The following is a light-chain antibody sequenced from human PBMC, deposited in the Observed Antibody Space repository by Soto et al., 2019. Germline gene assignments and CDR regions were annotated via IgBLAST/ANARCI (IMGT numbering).Light chain of an antibody. V-gene: IGLV1-51*01. Sequence: QSVLTQPPSVSAAPGQRVTISCSGSSSNIATNYVSWYQHLPGAAPRLLICDDNKRPSGIPDRFSGSKYGTSATLDITGLQTGDEADYYCGTWDTSLSAGVFGGGTKGTVL. CDR2: DDN. J-gene: IGLJ3*02. CDR1: SSNIATNY. CDR3: GTWDTSLSAGV.